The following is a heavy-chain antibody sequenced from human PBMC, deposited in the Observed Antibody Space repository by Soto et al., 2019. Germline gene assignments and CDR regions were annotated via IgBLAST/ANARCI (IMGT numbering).Heavy chain of an antibody. J-gene: IGHJ5*01. CDR1: GYSFTSYW. D-gene: IGHD2-2*01. CDR2: IYPYDSDT. CDR3: ARHLVGSTRGKFDY. V-gene: IGHV5-51*01. Sequence: EVQLVQSGAEVKKPGESLKISCKTSGYSFTSYWIGGVRQMPGKGMEWMGNIYPYDSDTRYSPSFQGQVTISADTSITTAYLQWSGLRASYTAMYFCARHLVGSTRGKFDYWGQGTLVTVSS.